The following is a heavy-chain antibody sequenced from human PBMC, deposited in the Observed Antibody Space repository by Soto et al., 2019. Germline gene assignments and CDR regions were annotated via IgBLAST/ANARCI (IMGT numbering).Heavy chain of an antibody. Sequence: PGESLKISCKGSGYSFTSYWIGWVRQMPGKGLEWMGIIYPGDSDTRYSPPFQGQVTISADKSISTAYLQWSSLKASDTAMYYCARHTPDDYGGNAGLSGFDYWGQGTLVTVSS. CDR3: ARHTPDDYGGNAGLSGFDY. J-gene: IGHJ4*02. CDR1: GYSFTSYW. CDR2: IYPGDSDT. V-gene: IGHV5-51*01. D-gene: IGHD4-17*01.